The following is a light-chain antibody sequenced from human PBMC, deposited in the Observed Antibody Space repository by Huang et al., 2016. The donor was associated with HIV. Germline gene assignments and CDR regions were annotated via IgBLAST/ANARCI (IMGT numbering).Light chain of an antibody. Sequence: DIQMTQSPSTLTASVGDRVTITCRASQSVSNRLAWSQQKPGRAPKLLIYKASNLESGVAARFSGSGSGTEFILTISSLQPDDFATYYCQQYDSYSATFGQGTKVEIK. CDR2: KAS. V-gene: IGKV1-5*03. CDR1: QSVSNR. J-gene: IGKJ1*01. CDR3: QQYDSYSAT.